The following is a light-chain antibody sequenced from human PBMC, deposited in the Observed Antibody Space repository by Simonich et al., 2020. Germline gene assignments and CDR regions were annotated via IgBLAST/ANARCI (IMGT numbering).Light chain of an antibody. CDR3: SSYAGSNPL. J-gene: IGLJ2*01. CDR2: EVS. CDR1: SSDVGGYNY. Sequence: QSALTQPPSASGSPGQSVTISCTGTSSDVGGYNYVSWYQPHPGKAPKLMIYEVSRRPSGVPDRFSGSKSGNTASLTVSGLQAEDEADYYCSSYAGSNPLFGGGTKLTVL. V-gene: IGLV2-8*01.